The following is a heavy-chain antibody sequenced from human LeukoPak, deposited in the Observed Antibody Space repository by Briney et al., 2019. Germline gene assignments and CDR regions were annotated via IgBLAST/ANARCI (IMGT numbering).Heavy chain of an antibody. V-gene: IGHV1-46*01. Sequence: GASVKVSCKASGYTFTSYYIHWVRQAPGQGLEWMGIVNPSGGATSYAQEFQGRVTMTRDTPTATVYMELSSLRPEDTAVYYCARDVGATYHFDYWGQGPVVTVSS. CDR3: ARDVGATYHFDY. D-gene: IGHD1-26*01. CDR1: GYTFTSYY. J-gene: IGHJ4*02. CDR2: VNPSGGAT.